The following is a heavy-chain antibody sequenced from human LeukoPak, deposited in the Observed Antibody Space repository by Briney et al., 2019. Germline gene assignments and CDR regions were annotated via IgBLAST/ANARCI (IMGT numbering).Heavy chain of an antibody. V-gene: IGHV4-59*01. CDR3: ARGVYYGSGSYYRARWYYMDV. CDR1: GGSISSYY. D-gene: IGHD3-10*01. J-gene: IGHJ6*03. CDR2: IYYSGST. Sequence: SETLSLTCTVSGGSISSYYWSWIRQPPGKGLEWIGYIYYSGSTNYNPSLKSRVTISVDTSKNQFSLKLSSVTAADTAVYYCARGVYYGSGSYYRARWYYMDVWGKGTTVTVSS.